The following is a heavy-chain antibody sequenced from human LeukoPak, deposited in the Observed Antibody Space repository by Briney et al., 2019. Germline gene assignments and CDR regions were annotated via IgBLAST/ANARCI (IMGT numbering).Heavy chain of an antibody. CDR3: ARGTYYYDSSGYYFDY. Sequence: SETLSLTCAVYGGSFSGYYWSWIRQPPGKGLEWIGYIYHSGSTYYNPSLKSRVTISVDRSRNQFSLKLSSVTAADTAVYYCARGTYYYDSSGYYFDYWGQGTLVTVSS. D-gene: IGHD3-22*01. J-gene: IGHJ4*02. CDR2: IYHSGST. CDR1: GGSFSGYY. V-gene: IGHV4-34*01.